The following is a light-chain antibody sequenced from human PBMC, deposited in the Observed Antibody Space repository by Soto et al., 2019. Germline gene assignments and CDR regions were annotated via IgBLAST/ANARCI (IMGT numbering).Light chain of an antibody. CDR1: RGIASW. CDR3: QQANSFPLS. CDR2: DAS. J-gene: IGKJ4*01. V-gene: IGKV1-12*01. Sequence: DIQMTQSPAFVSASVGDRVTITCRASRGIASWLGWYQHKPGRAPKLLIYDASSLQSGVPSRFSGSGSGTDFTLTINSLQPEDSATYYCQQANSFPLSFGGGIKVDIK.